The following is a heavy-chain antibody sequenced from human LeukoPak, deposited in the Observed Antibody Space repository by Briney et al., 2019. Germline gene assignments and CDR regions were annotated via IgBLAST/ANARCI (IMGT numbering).Heavy chain of an antibody. CDR1: GFTFSSYD. CDR3: AKDRAAAGIYYFHY. V-gene: IGHV3-13*01. Sequence: GSLRLSCAASGFTFSSYDMHWVRQATGKGLEWVSAIGTAGDTYYPGSVKGRFTISRDNSKNTLYLQLNSLRAEDTAVYYCAKDRAAAGIYYFHYWGQGTLVTVSS. CDR2: IGTAGDT. D-gene: IGHD6-13*01. J-gene: IGHJ4*02.